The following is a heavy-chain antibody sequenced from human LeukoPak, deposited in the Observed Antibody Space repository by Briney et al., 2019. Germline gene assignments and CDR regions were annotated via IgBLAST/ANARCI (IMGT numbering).Heavy chain of an antibody. CDR3: ARGLRFLEWLLSP. CDR2: IYYSGST. CDR1: GGSISSSSYY. Sequence: SETLSLTCTVSGGSISSSSYYWGWIRQPPGKGLEWIGSIYYSGSTYYNPSLKSRVTISVDTSKNQFSLKLSSVTAADTAVYYCARGLRFLEWLLSPWGQGTLVTVSS. V-gene: IGHV4-39*01. D-gene: IGHD3-3*01. J-gene: IGHJ5*02.